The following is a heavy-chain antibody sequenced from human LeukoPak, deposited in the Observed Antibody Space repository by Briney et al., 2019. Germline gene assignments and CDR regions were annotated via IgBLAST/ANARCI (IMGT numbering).Heavy chain of an antibody. CDR1: GGSLSSSSYY. V-gene: IGHV4-39*01. Sequence: SETLSLTCTVSGGSLSSSSYYWGWIRQPPGQGREWIGCIYESGSTYYNPSLKSRATISVDTSKIQFSLKISSVTAADTAVYYGWADQLRWGGIYDYWGQGTLVTVSS. CDR3: WADQLRWGGIYDY. J-gene: IGHJ4*02. D-gene: IGHD2-2*01. CDR2: IYESGST.